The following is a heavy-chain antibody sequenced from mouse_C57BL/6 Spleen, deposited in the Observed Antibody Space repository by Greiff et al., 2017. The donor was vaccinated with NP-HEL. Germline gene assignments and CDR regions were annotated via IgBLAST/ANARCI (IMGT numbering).Heavy chain of an antibody. V-gene: IGHV14-4*01. D-gene: IGHD1-1*01. Sequence: VQLQQSGAELVRPGASVKLSCTASGFNIKDDYLHWVKQRPEQGLEWIGWIDPENGDTEYASQFQGKATITADTSSNTAYLQLSSLTSEDTAVYYCTTNYGSSYAMDYWGQGTSVTVSS. CDR2: IDPENGDT. CDR3: TTNYGSSYAMDY. J-gene: IGHJ4*01. CDR1: GFNIKDDY.